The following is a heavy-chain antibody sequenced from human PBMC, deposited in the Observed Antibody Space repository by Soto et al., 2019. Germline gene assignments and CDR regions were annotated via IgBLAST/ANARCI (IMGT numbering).Heavy chain of an antibody. V-gene: IGHV3-9*02. CDR2: ISSTSDTI. J-gene: IGHJ4*02. CDR1: GFTADDYA. D-gene: IGHD4-17*01. CDR3: AKDMKWGGMTTIHYFDS. Sequence: EVQLVESGGGLVQPGRSLRLSCVASGFTADDYAMHWVRQAPGKGLEWGSGISSTSDTIDYADSVKGRLTISRDNAKNSLFLQMNSLRPEDTALSYCAKDMKWGGMTTIHYFDSWCQGTLVTVSS.